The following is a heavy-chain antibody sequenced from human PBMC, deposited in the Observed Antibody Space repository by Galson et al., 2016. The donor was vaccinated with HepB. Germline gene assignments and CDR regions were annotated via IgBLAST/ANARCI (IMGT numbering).Heavy chain of an antibody. CDR1: GFSFRSYA. CDR3: AKNRGRDYCGGDCFSAFDS. D-gene: IGHD2-21*02. J-gene: IGHJ4*02. Sequence: SLRLSCAASGFSFRSYAMSWVRQAPGKGLEWVSAISGDGGGTYYADSVTGRFTISRDNSKNTLYLQMNRLRAEDTAVYYCAKNRGRDYCGGDCFSAFDSWGQGTLLTASS. CDR2: ISGDGGGT. V-gene: IGHV3-23*01.